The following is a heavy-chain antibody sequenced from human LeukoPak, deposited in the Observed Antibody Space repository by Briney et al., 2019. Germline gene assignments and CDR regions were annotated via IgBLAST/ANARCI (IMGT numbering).Heavy chain of an antibody. V-gene: IGHV4-61*02. Sequence: SQTLSLTCTVSGGSISSGSCYWSWIRQPAGKGLEWIGRIYTSGSTNYNPSLKSRVTISVDTSKNQFSLKLSSVTAADTAVYYCAREGYYDSSGYDYWGQGTLVTVSS. J-gene: IGHJ4*02. D-gene: IGHD3-22*01. CDR3: AREGYYDSSGYDY. CDR1: GGSISSGSCY. CDR2: IYTSGST.